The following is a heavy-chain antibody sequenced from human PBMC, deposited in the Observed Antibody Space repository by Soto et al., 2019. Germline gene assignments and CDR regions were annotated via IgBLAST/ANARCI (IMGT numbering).Heavy chain of an antibody. J-gene: IGHJ4*02. D-gene: IGHD2-2*01. V-gene: IGHV3-33*01. Sequence: QVQLVESGGGVVQPGRSLRLSCAASGFTFSSYGRHWVRQAPGKGLEWVAVIWYDGSNKYYADSVKGRFTISRDNSKNTLYLEMNSLRAEDTAVYYCARDQCSSTSCSFDYWGQGTLVTVSS. CDR1: GFTFSSYG. CDR2: IWYDGSNK. CDR3: ARDQCSSTSCSFDY.